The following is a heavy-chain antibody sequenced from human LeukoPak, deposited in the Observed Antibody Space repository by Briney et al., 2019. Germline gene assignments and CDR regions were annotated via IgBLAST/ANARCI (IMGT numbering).Heavy chain of an antibody. Sequence: ASVKVSCKASGYTFTSYGISWVRQAPGQGLEWMGWISAYNGNTNYAQKLQGRVTMTTDTSTSTAYMELRSLRSDDTAVYYCARVGNYCDFWSGYYYFDYWGQGTLVTVSS. CDR3: ARVGNYCDFWSGYYYFDY. CDR2: ISAYNGNT. CDR1: GYTFTSYG. J-gene: IGHJ4*02. D-gene: IGHD3-3*01. V-gene: IGHV1-18*01.